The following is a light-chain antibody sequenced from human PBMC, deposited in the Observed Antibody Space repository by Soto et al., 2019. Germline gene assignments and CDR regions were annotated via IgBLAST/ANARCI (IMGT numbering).Light chain of an antibody. J-gene: IGLJ2*01. CDR2: VNRDGSH. CDR1: SGHSSYA. V-gene: IGLV4-69*01. Sequence: QLVLTQSPSASASLGASVKLTCTLSSGHSSYAIAWHQQQPEKGPRFLMKVNRDGSHSKGDGIPDRFSGSSSGAERYLPISSLQSEDEADYYCQTWGVFGGGTKLTVL. CDR3: QTWGV.